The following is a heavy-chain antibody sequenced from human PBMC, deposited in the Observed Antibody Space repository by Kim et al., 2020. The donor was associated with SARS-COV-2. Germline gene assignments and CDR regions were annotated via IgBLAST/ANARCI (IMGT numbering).Heavy chain of an antibody. CDR2: ISYDGSNK. J-gene: IGHJ4*02. D-gene: IGHD2-2*01. V-gene: IGHV3-30-3*01. CDR3: ARDHCSSTSCYAGGDY. Sequence: GGSLRLSCAASGFTFSSYAMHWVRQAPGKGLEWVAVISYDGSNKYYADSVKGRFTISRDNSKNTLYLQMNSLRAEDTAVYYCARDHCSSTSCYAGGDYWGQGTLVTVSS. CDR1: GFTFSSYA.